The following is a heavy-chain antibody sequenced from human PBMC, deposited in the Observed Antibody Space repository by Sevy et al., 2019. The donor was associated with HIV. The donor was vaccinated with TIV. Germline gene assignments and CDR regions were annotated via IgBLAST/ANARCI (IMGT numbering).Heavy chain of an antibody. D-gene: IGHD6-13*01. CDR2: ISNSGGST. CDR1: GFIFSSYA. CDR3: TKDRGIIAAGFDY. Sequence: GGSLRLSCAASGFIFSSYAMSWFRQAPGKGLEWVSSISNSGGSTYYADSVRGRFTISRDNSKNTLYLQMNSLRAEDTAVYYCTKDRGIIAAGFDYWGQGTLVTVS. J-gene: IGHJ4*02. V-gene: IGHV3-23*01.